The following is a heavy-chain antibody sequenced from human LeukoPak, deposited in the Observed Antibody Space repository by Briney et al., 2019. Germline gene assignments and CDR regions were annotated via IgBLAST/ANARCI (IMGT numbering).Heavy chain of an antibody. D-gene: IGHD5-18*01. CDR3: AKAYSYGYDY. CDR1: GFTFSSYS. V-gene: IGHV3-48*01. Sequence: GGSLRLSCAASGFTFSSYSMNWVRQAPGKGLEWVSYISSSSSTIYYADSVKGRFTISRDNSKNTLALQMSSLRPDDTAVYYCAKAYSYGYDYWGQGTLVTVSS. J-gene: IGHJ4*02. CDR2: ISSSSSTI.